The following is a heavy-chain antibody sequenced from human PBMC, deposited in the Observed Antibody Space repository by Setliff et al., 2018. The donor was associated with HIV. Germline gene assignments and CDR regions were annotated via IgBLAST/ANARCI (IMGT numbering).Heavy chain of an antibody. D-gene: IGHD3-22*01. Sequence: ASVKVSCKASGYIFTSYYMHWMRQVPGQGLEWMGIVDPSGGSTHYAQKFEGRVTMTRDTSTSTFHMELSSLTSEDRAIYYCARDGRAVTSLMVVVSLKNGMDVWGQGTTVTVS. V-gene: IGHV1-46*01. J-gene: IGHJ6*02. CDR1: GYIFTSYY. CDR3: ARDGRAVTSLMVVVSLKNGMDV. CDR2: VDPSGGST.